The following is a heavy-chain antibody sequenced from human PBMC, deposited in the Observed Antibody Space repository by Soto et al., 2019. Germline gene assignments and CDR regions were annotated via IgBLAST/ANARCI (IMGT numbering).Heavy chain of an antibody. V-gene: IGHV3-48*03. CDR1: GFTFLIYD. J-gene: IGHJ5*02. CDR2: IGTTENTI. CDR3: ARAPSVTTRSWFDP. D-gene: IGHD4-17*01. Sequence: EVRLAESGGGLVQPGGSLRLSCAASGFTFLIYDLNWVRQAPGKGLEWISYIGTTENTIYYADSVKGRFTISRDNAKNSLYLQMNSLRAEDTAVYYCARAPSVTTRSWFDPWGQGTLVTVSS.